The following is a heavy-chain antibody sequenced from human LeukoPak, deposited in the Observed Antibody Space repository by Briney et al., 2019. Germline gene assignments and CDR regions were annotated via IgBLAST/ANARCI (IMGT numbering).Heavy chain of an antibody. J-gene: IGHJ4*02. Sequence: SETLSLTCTVSGGSIYSTSFYWGWIRQPPGKGLEWIGSMYYDGSTHYNPSLKSRVNISVDTSKNHFSLKLTSVTAADTAVYFCARRSDSGSDDGEDYFDYWGQGTLVTVSS. V-gene: IGHV4-39*02. CDR3: ARRSDSGSDDGEDYFDY. D-gene: IGHD1-26*01. CDR1: GGSIYSTSFY. CDR2: MYYDGST.